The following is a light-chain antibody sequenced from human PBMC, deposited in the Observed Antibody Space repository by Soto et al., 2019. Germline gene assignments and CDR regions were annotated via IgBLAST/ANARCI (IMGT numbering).Light chain of an antibody. J-gene: IGLJ2*01. V-gene: IGLV1-47*01. CDR3: QSYDSSLIGLI. CDR1: SSTIGSNY. CDR2: VNT. Sequence: QSVLTQPPSASGTPGQRVTISCSGSSSTIGSNYVYWYQQLPETAPKLLIYVNTNRPSGVPDRFSGSKSGSSTSLAITGLQSEDEADYYCQSYDSSLIGLIFGLGTKLTVL.